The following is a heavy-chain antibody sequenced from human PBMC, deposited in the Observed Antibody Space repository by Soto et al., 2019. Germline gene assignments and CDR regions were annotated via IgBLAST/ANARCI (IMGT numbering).Heavy chain of an antibody. CDR1: GFTVSSNY. Sequence: GGSLRLSCAASGFTVSSNYMSWVRQAPGKGLEWVSVIYSGGSTYYADSVKGRFTISRDNSKNTLYLQMNSLRDEDTAVYYCARDRDPYCGGDCPSPIGYWGQGTLVTVSS. CDR3: ARDRDPYCGGDCPSPIGY. D-gene: IGHD2-21*02. CDR2: IYSGGST. J-gene: IGHJ4*02. V-gene: IGHV3-66*01.